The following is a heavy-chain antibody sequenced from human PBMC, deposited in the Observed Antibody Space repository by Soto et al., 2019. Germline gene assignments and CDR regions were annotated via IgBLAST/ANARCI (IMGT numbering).Heavy chain of an antibody. CDR1: GGSISSSSYY. D-gene: IGHD4-17*01. CDR3: ASLNGDYDAFDI. J-gene: IGHJ3*02. Sequence: SGGSISSSSYYWGWIRQPPGKGLEWIGSIYYSGSTYYNPSLKSRVTISVDTSKNQFSLKLSSVTAADTAVYYCASLNGDYDAFDIWGQGTMVTVSS. CDR2: IYYSGST. V-gene: IGHV4-39*01.